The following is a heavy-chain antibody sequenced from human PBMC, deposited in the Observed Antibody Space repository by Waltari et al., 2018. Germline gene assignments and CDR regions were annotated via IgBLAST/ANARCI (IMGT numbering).Heavy chain of an antibody. V-gene: IGHV1-2*02. CDR1: GYTFTGYY. CDR2: INPNSGGT. D-gene: IGHD6-13*01. J-gene: IGHJ4*02. Sequence: QVQLVQSGAEVKKPGASVKVSCKASGYTFTGYYIPWVRQAPGQGLEWMGWINPNSGGTNYAQKFQGRVTMNRDTSISTAYMELSRLRSDDTAVYYCARGRRGALAAAPPDYWGQGTLVTVSS. CDR3: ARGRRGALAAAPPDY.